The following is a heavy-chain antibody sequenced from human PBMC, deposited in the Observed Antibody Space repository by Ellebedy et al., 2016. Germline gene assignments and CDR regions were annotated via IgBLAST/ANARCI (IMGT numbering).Heavy chain of an antibody. J-gene: IGHJ5*02. CDR3: ARSGVPNRDDIWFDP. D-gene: IGHD1-1*01. V-gene: IGHV3-7*03. CDR1: GFTFSTYW. CDR2: MKEDGSLI. Sequence: GESLKISCAASGFTFSTYWMSWVRQAPGKGLEWVANMKEDGSLIYYADSVKGRFTISRDNAKNSVSLQMNSLRAEDTAMYYCARSGVPNRDDIWFDPWGQGTLVTVSA.